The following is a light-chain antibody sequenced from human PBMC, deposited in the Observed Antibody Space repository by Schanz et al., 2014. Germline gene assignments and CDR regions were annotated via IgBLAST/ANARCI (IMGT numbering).Light chain of an antibody. CDR3: SSYAGSNRLV. J-gene: IGLJ3*02. CDR1: SSDVGSYNR. V-gene: IGLV2-18*02. Sequence: QSVLTQPPSVSGSPGQSVTISCTGTSSDVGSYNRVSWFQQPPGTAPKLMIYEVNNRPSGVPDRFSGSKSGNTASLTISGLQAEDEADYYCSSYAGSNRLVFGGGTKLTV. CDR2: EVN.